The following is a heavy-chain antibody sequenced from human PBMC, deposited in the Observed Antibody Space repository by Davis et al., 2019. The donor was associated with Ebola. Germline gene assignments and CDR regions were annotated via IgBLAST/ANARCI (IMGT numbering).Heavy chain of an antibody. V-gene: IGHV4-39*01. Sequence: SETLSLTCTVSGGSISSSSYFWGWIRQPPGKGLEWIGSIYYSGSTYYNPSLKSRVTISVDTSKNQFSLKLSSVTAADTAVYYCARQGVIVARWVRYYYGMDVWGQGTTVTVSS. CDR2: IYYSGST. CDR3: ARQGVIVARWVRYYYGMDV. D-gene: IGHD6-6*01. J-gene: IGHJ6*02. CDR1: GGSISSSSYF.